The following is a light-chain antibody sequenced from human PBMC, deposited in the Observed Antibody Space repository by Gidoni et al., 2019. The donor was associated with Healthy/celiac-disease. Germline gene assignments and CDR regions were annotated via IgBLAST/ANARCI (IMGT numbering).Light chain of an antibody. J-gene: IGKJ2*01. CDR1: QSISSS. Sequence: DIQMTQSPSSLSASVGDRVTITCRASQSISSSLNWYQQKPGKAPKLLIYAASSLKSGVPSRFRGSGSGTDFTRTISSLQPEDFATYYCQQSYSTPPTFGQGTKLEIK. CDR3: QQSYSTPPT. V-gene: IGKV1-39*01. CDR2: AAS.